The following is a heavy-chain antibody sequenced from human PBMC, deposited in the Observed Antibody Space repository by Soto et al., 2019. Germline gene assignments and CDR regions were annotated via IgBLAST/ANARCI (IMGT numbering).Heavy chain of an antibody. CDR2: IFYSGST. Sequence: QLQLLESGPGLVKASETLSLTCSVSGGSISTSRSYWAWIRQPPGKGLEWLANIFYSGSTFYNPSVESRVSVSVDTSKNEFSLKLRSVTAADTAVYYCARQPTTGDTDLWFDPWGQGTLVTVSS. D-gene: IGHD2-21*01. V-gene: IGHV4-39*01. CDR1: GGSISTSRSY. J-gene: IGHJ5*02. CDR3: ARQPTTGDTDLWFDP.